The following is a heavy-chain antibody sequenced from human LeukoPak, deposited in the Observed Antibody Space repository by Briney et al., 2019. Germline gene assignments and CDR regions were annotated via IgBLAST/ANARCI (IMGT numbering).Heavy chain of an antibody. J-gene: IGHJ6*03. CDR2: ISYDGSYK. D-gene: IGHD6-13*01. CDR3: AKGYHNSWYSDYMDV. Sequence: GGSLRLSCAASGFTFSTYGMHWVRQAPDKGLEWVALISYDGSYKYYADSVKGRFTISRDNSKNMLYLQMNSLRAEDTALYYCAKGYHNSWYSDYMDVWGKGTTVTVSS. CDR1: GFTFSTYG. V-gene: IGHV3-30*18.